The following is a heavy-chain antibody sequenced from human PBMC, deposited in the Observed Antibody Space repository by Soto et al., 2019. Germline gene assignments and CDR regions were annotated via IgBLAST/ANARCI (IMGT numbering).Heavy chain of an antibody. J-gene: IGHJ4*02. CDR2: IIPIFGTA. Sequence: SVKVSCKASGGTFSSYAISWVRQAPGQGLEWMGGIIPIFGTANYAQKFQGRVTITADESTSTAYMELSSLRSEDTAVYYCARDSGLCSGGSCYSGSFDYWGQGTLVTV. CDR3: ARDSGLCSGGSCYSGSFDY. D-gene: IGHD2-15*01. CDR1: GGTFSSYA. V-gene: IGHV1-69*13.